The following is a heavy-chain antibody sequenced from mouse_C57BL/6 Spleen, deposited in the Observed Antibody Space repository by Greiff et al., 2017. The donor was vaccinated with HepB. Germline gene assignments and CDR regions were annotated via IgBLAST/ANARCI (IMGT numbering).Heavy chain of an antibody. CDR1: GYSFTDYN. J-gene: IGHJ1*03. V-gene: IGHV1-39*01. Sequence: VQLQQSGPELVKPGASVKISCKASGYSFTDYNMNWVKQSNGKSLEWIGVINPNYGTTSYNQKFKGKATLTVDQSSSTAYMQLNSLTSEDSAVYYCASLYYGNYVGYFDVWGTGTTVTVSS. CDR3: ASLYYGNYVGYFDV. CDR2: INPNYGTT. D-gene: IGHD2-1*01.